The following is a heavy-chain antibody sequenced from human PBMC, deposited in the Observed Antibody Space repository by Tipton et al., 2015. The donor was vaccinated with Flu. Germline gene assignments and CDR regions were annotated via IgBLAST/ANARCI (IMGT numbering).Heavy chain of an antibody. J-gene: IGHJ5*02. CDR3: ASGGGIVVENWFDP. CDR2: IYYSGTT. Sequence: TLSLTCTVSGDSISSYYWSWIRQPPGKGLEWIGSIYYSGTTNYNLSLKSRVTMSVDTSKNQFSLKLSSVTAADTAIYYCASGGGIVVENWFDPWGQGTLVTVSS. V-gene: IGHV4-59*01. D-gene: IGHD3-22*01. CDR1: GDSISSYY.